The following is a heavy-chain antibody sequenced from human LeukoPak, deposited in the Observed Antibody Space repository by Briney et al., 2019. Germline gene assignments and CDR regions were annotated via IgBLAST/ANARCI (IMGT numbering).Heavy chain of an antibody. J-gene: IGHJ4*02. CDR2: ISYDGSNK. D-gene: IGHD3-10*01. CDR1: GFTFSSYG. CDR3: ANIVGGLSYDY. Sequence: GGSLRLSCAASGFTFSSYGMHWVRQAPGKGLEWVAVISYDGSNKYYEASVKGRFTISRDNSKNTLYLQMNSLTAEDTAVYYCANIVGGLSYDYWGQGTLVTVSS. V-gene: IGHV3-30*18.